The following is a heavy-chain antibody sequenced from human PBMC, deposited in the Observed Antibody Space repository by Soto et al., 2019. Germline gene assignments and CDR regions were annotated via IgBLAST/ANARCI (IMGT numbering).Heavy chain of an antibody. V-gene: IGHV1-18*01. CDR2: ISAYNGNT. Sequence: ASVKASCKASGYTFTSYGISWVRQAPGQGLEWMGWISAYNGNTNYAQKLQGRVTMTTDTSTSTAYMELRSLRSDDTAAYYCARDPKGQPITIFGVVIPGWFDPWGQGTLVTVSS. CDR3: ARDPKGQPITIFGVVIPGWFDP. D-gene: IGHD3-3*01. J-gene: IGHJ5*02. CDR1: GYTFTSYG.